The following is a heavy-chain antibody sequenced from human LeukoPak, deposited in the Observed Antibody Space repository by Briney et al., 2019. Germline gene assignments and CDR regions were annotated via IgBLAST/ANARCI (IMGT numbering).Heavy chain of an antibody. Sequence: SETLSLTCAVYGGSFSGYYRSWIRQPPGKGLEWIGEINHSGGTNYNPSLKSRVTISVDTSKNQFSLKLSSVTAADTAVYYCARRPGSSGSFTKGLDWFDPWGQGTLVTVSS. CDR3: ARRPGSSGSFTKGLDWFDP. V-gene: IGHV4-34*01. J-gene: IGHJ5*02. CDR2: INHSGGT. D-gene: IGHD1-26*01. CDR1: GGSFSGYY.